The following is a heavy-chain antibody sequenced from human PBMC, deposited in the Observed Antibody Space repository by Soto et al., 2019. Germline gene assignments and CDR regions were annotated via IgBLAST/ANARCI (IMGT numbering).Heavy chain of an antibody. CDR2: IIPVVGTT. V-gene: IGHV1-69*06. D-gene: IGHD1-1*01. J-gene: IGHJ4*02. CDR3: ARGLLYGTTYLDY. Sequence: QVQLVQSGAEVKKPGSSVKVSCKASGDTFTTNSLNWVRQAPGQGLEWMGGIIPVVGTTKNAQKYQDRVTLTGDKSTNTAYMELSSLRSDDTAVYYCARGLLYGTTYLDYWGQGTPVTVSS. CDR1: GDTFTTNS.